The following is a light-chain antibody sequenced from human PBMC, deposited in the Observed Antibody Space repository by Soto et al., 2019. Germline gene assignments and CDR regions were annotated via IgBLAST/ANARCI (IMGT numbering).Light chain of an antibody. CDR2: AAS. CDR3: QQYYSYPKT. Sequence: AILMTQSPSSLSASPGDRVTITCRASQGISSYLAWYHQKPGKAPNLLIYAASTLQSGVPSRFSGSGSGTDFTLTISCLQSEDFATYYCQQYYSYPKTFGQGTMVDI. J-gene: IGKJ1*01. CDR1: QGISSY. V-gene: IGKV1-8*01.